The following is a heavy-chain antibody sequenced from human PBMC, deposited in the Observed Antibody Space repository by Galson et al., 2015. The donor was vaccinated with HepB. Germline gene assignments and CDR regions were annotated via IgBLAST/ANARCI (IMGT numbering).Heavy chain of an antibody. CDR1: GYSFTSYW. Sequence: QSGAEVKRPGESLRISCKGSGYSFTSYWISWVRQMPGKGLEWMGRIDPSDSYTNYSPSFQGHVTISADKSISTAYLQWSSPKASDTAMYYCARLQERLGDYYYYMDVWGKGTTVTVSS. D-gene: IGHD6-25*01. CDR2: IDPSDSYT. V-gene: IGHV5-10-1*01. J-gene: IGHJ6*03. CDR3: ARLQERLGDYYYYMDV.